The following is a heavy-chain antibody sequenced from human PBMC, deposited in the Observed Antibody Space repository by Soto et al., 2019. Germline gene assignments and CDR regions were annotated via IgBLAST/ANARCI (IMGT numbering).Heavy chain of an antibody. CDR3: ARANYDFWSGYDGY. CDR2: IIPIFGTA. CDR1: GGTFSSYA. V-gene: IGHV1-69*01. Sequence: QVQLVQSGAEVKKPGSSVKVSCKASGGTFSSYAISWVRQAPGQGLEWMGGIIPIFGTANYAQKFQGRVTITADESTSTAYMELNSLRSEDTAVYYCARANYDFWSGYDGYWGQGTLVTVSS. J-gene: IGHJ4*02. D-gene: IGHD3-3*01.